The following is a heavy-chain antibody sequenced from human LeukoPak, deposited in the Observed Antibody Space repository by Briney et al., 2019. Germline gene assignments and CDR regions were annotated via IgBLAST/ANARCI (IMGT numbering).Heavy chain of an antibody. V-gene: IGHV4-39*07. CDR2: IYYSGST. CDR1: GGSISSSSYY. J-gene: IGHJ4*02. CDR3: ARDPAKTGTDY. Sequence: SETLSLTCTVSGGSISSSSYYWGWIRQPPGKGLEWIGSIYYSGSTYYNPSLKSRVTISVDTSKNQFSLKLSSVTAADTAVYYCARDPAKTGTDYWGQGTLVTVSS.